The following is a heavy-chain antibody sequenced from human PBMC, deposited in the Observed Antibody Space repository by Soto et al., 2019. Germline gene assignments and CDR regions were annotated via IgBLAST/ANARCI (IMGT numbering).Heavy chain of an antibody. CDR2: ISYDGDNQ. CDR1: GFTFSDYG. V-gene: IGHV3-30*18. Sequence: QVQLVESGGGVVQPGRSLRLSCAASGFTFSDYGMHWVRQAPGKGLEWVAVISYDGDNQYYVDSVKGRFTISRDNSKNTLSLQMNSLRAEDTAVYYCAKDLPLRIFMVRGVNGRGYDYWGQGTLVTVSS. D-gene: IGHD3-10*01. J-gene: IGHJ4*02. CDR3: AKDLPLRIFMVRGVNGRGYDY.